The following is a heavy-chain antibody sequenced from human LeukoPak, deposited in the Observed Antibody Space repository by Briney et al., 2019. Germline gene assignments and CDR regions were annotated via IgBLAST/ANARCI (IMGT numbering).Heavy chain of an antibody. CDR1: LLTLSSYA. D-gene: IGHD2-2*01. Sequence: GSLRLSCAASLLTLSSYAMNAVRQAPARGLEWVLGTVSTGGSTFYAASVKGRFTVSRDNSKNPLSLQMNSLSAEDTAVYYCAKEPGVRPAHYFDYWGQGILVTVSS. J-gene: IGHJ4*02. CDR3: AKEPGVRPAHYFDY. CDR2: TVSTGGST. V-gene: IGHV3-23*01.